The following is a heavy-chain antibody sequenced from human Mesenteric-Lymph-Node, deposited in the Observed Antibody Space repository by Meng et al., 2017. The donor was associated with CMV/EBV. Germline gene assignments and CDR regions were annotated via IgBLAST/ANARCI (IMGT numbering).Heavy chain of an antibody. CDR3: ARRGNYDSDYSEY. CDR1: GESTRNSASY. J-gene: IGHJ4*01. Sequence: QDSGPGLGDPSGPLYRSCIVPGESTRNSASYWTWSRQPPGKGLEWIGSVHHSGTTYYNPSLKGRLTISVDTSANLFSLRLTTVTAADTATYYCARRGNYDSDYSEYWGQGTLVTVSS. D-gene: IGHD3-22*01. V-gene: IGHV4-39*01. CDR2: VHHSGTT.